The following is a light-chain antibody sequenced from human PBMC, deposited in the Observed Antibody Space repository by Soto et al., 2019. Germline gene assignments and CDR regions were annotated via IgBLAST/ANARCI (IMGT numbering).Light chain of an antibody. J-gene: IGKJ1*01. CDR1: QSVNTY. CDR2: EAS. V-gene: IGKV3-11*01. CDR3: QQRGNWPPQT. Sequence: EIVLTQSPATLSLSPGERATLSCRASQSVNTYLAWYQQKPGQPPRLLIYEASKRATGIPARFSGSGSGTDFTLNISSLEPEDFAVYYCQQRGNWPPQTFGQGTKVEI.